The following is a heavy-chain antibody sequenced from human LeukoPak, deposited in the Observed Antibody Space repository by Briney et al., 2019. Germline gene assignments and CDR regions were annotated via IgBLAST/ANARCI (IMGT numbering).Heavy chain of an antibody. V-gene: IGHV4-34*01. CDR3: ASAYSPYCSSTSCSKSFDY. CDR1: GGSFSGYY. CDR2: INHSGST. J-gene: IGHJ4*02. Sequence: SETLSLTCAVYGGSFSGYYWSWIRQPPGKGLEWIGEINHSGSTNYNPSLKSRVTISVDTSKNQFSLKLSSVTAVDTAVYYCASAYSPYCSSTSCSKSFDYWGQGTLVTVSS. D-gene: IGHD2-2*01.